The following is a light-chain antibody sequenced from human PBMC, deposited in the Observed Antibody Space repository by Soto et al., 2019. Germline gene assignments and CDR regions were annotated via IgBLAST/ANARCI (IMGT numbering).Light chain of an antibody. V-gene: IGKV3D-20*02. CDR1: HSVSRTY. Sequence: EIVLTQSPGTLSLSPGERATLSCRASHSVSRTYLAWYQQKPGQAPRLLIYDAYNRATGIPPRFSGSGSGTDFTLTISSLEPEDSAVYYCQQRHMWPITFGQGTRLEIK. CDR3: QQRHMWPIT. CDR2: DAY. J-gene: IGKJ5*01.